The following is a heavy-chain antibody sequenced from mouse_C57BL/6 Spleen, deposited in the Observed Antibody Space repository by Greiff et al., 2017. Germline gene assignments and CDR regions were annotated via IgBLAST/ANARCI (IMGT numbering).Heavy chain of an antibody. J-gene: IGHJ3*01. CDR3: ARPAARGWFAY. V-gene: IGHV1-69*01. Sequence: QVQLQQPGAELVMPGASVKLSCKASGYTFTSYWMHWVKQRPGQGLEWIGEIDPSDSYTNYNQKFKGKSTLTVDKSSSTAYMQLSSLTSEDSAVYYCARPAARGWFAYWGQGTLVTVSA. D-gene: IGHD3-1*01. CDR2: IDPSDSYT. CDR1: GYTFTSYW.